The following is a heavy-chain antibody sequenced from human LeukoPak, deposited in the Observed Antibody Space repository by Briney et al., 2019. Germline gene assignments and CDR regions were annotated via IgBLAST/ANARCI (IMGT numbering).Heavy chain of an antibody. J-gene: IGHJ4*02. CDR3: TTIKFGDITAFAD. D-gene: IGHD3-10*01. CDR2: IKAKTDGGTT. Sequence: GGSLRLSCAASGFTFRYAWMSWVRQAPGKGLEWVGLIKAKTDGGTTAYGAPVKGRFTISRDDSKDTVYLQMDSLKTEDTAVYYCTTIKFGDITAFADWGQGTLVTVSS. CDR1: GFTFRYAW. V-gene: IGHV3-15*01.